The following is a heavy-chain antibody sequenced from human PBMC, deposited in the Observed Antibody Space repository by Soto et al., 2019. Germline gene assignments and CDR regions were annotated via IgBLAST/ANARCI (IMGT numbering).Heavy chain of an antibody. CDR2: ISYDGSNK. D-gene: IGHD3-10*01. J-gene: IGHJ4*02. CDR3: AKLKMVRGVGFDY. CDR1: GFTFSSYG. V-gene: IGHV3-30*18. Sequence: QVQLVESGGGVVQPGRSLRLSCAASGFTFSSYGMHWVRQAPGKGLEWVAVISYDGSNKYYADSVKGRFTISRDNSKNPLYLQMNSLRAEDTAVYYCAKLKMVRGVGFDYWGQGTLVTVSS.